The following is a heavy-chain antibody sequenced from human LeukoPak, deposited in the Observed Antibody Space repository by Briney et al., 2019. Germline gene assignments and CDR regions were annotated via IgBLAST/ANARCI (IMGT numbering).Heavy chain of an antibody. V-gene: IGHV3-53*01. Sequence: GGSLRLSCAASGFTVSSNYVNWVRQAPGKGLEWVSVIHSGGSTYYADSVKGRFTISRDDSKNTLFLQMNNLRAEDTAVYYCAKVRVWQRDFDYWGQGTLVTVSS. D-gene: IGHD6-6*01. CDR3: AKVRVWQRDFDY. J-gene: IGHJ4*02. CDR2: IHSGGST. CDR1: GFTVSSNY.